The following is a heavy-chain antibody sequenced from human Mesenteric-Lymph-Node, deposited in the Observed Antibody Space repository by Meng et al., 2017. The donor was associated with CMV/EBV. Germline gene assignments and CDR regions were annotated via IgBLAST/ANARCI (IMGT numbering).Heavy chain of an antibody. CDR2: IYSGGSST. CDR3: ARKGIAAAGPRDPYYYYYGMDV. J-gene: IGHJ6*02. CDR1: GFTFSSYA. V-gene: IGHV3-23*03. D-gene: IGHD6-13*01. Sequence: GGSLRLSCAASGFTFSSYAMSWVRQAPGKGLEWVSVIYSGGSSTYYADSVKGRFTISRDNSKNTLYLQMNSLRAEDTAVYYCARKGIAAAGPRDPYYYYYGMDVWGQGTTVTVSS.